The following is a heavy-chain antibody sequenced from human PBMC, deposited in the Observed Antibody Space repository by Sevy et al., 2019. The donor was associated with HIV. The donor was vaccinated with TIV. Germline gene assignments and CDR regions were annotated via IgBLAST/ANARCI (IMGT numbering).Heavy chain of an antibody. CDR2: IIPILNTV. CDR3: ARLVAGRFPYFDY. D-gene: IGHD6-19*01. Sequence: ASVKVSCKASGGIFKSYGISWVRQAPGQGLEWMGGIIPILNTVHYAQKFQGRVTITADESTKTAYMELSSLRSEDTAVYYCARLVAGRFPYFDYWGQGTLVTISS. CDR1: GGIFKSYG. J-gene: IGHJ4*02. V-gene: IGHV1-69*13.